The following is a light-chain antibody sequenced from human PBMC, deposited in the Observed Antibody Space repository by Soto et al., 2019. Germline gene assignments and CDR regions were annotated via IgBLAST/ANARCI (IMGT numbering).Light chain of an antibody. J-gene: IGKJ1*01. CDR3: QQFKSDTWT. Sequence: DIQMTQSPSTLSASVGDRVTITCRASQNIERWLAWYQQKPGKAPKLLLYDVSSLESGVPSRFSGSGSATEFILTINDLQPDDFATYFCQQFKSDTWTFGQGTKVDIK. V-gene: IGKV1-5*01. CDR2: DVS. CDR1: QNIERW.